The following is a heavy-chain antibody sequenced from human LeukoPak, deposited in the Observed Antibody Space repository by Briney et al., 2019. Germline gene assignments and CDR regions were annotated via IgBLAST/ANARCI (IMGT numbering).Heavy chain of an antibody. CDR1: GFTFSSYS. J-gene: IGHJ4*02. V-gene: IGHV3-48*02. CDR2: ISSCNSTI. Sequence: PGGSLRLSCAASGFTFSSYSMNWVRQAPGQGLEWIAYISSCNSTIYYAHSVKGRFTIYTDKAKNSLYLQMSSLSDEDTAVYYCARDHYDSSGYRRDYWGQGTLVTVSS. D-gene: IGHD3-22*01. CDR3: ARDHYDSSGYRRDY.